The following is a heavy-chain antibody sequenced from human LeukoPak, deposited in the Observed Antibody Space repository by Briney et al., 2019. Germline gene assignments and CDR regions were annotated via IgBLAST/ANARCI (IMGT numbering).Heavy chain of an antibody. V-gene: IGHV4-34*01. J-gene: IGHJ4*02. CDR2: INHSGST. Sequence: SETLSLTCAVYGGSFSGYYWNWIRQPPGKGLEWIGEINHSGSTNYNPSLKSRVTISVDTSKNQFSLKLSSVTAAGTAVYYCARAGPRAVDYWGQGTLVTVSS. CDR1: GGSFSGYY. CDR3: ARAGPRAVDY.